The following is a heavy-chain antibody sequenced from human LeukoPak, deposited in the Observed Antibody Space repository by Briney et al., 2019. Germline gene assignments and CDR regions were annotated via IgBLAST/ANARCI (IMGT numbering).Heavy chain of an antibody. D-gene: IGHD3-22*01. CDR1: GFTFSSYA. Sequence: GGSLRLSCAASGFTFSSYAMSWVRQAPGKGLEWVSVISGSGSSTYYADSVMGRFTISRDNSKNTLYLQMNSLRAEDTAVYYCAKVRYDSSGYQSPYFDYWGQGTLVTVSS. V-gene: IGHV3-23*01. J-gene: IGHJ4*02. CDR2: ISGSGSST. CDR3: AKVRYDSSGYQSPYFDY.